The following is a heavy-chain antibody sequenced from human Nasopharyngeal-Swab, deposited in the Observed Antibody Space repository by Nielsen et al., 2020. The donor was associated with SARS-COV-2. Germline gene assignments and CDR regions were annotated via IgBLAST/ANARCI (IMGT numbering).Heavy chain of an antibody. J-gene: IGHJ4*02. D-gene: IGHD4-23*01. V-gene: IGHV3-23*01. CDR3: ARDDYGGVDY. CDR2: ISGSGGST. Sequence: WIRQPPGKGLEWVSGISGSGGSTYYTDSVKGRFTISRDNSKNTLYLQMNSLRGEDTAVYYCARDDYGGVDYWGQGTLVTVSS.